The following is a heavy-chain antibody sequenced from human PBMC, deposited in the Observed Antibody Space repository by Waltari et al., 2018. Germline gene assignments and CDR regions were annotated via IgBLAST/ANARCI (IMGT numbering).Heavy chain of an antibody. CDR2: ISYDGSDI. CDR3: AKDRIYGPYYTFDS. Sequence: QVQLVESGGGEVQPGRSLRLSCAASGCTFSYYGMHWVRQAPGKGLEWVALISYDGSDISYADSVKARFTISRDNSKNTLYLQINGLRAEDTAVYYCAKDRIYGPYYTFDSWGQGTLVTVSS. D-gene: IGHD4-17*01. CDR1: GCTFSYYG. V-gene: IGHV3-30*18. J-gene: IGHJ4*02.